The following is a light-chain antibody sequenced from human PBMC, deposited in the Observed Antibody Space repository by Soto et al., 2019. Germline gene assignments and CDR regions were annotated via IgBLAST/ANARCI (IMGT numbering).Light chain of an antibody. CDR2: GAS. J-gene: IGKJ1*01. CDR3: QQYGSSPRT. CDR1: QSVSSSY. V-gene: IGKV3-20*01. Sequence: EIVLTQYPGTLSLSPGERATLSCRASQSVSSSYLAWYQQKPGQAPRLLIYGASSRATGIPDRFSGSGSGTDFTLTTSRLEPEDFAVYYCQQYGSSPRTFGQGTKVDI.